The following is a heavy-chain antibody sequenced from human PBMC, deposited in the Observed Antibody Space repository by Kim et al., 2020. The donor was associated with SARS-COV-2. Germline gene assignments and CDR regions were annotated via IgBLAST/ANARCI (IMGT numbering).Heavy chain of an antibody. D-gene: IGHD2-21*01. CDR3: ARARGHRVLPAY. J-gene: IGHJ4*02. CDR2: ISYYGDT. V-gene: IGHV4-31*03. Sequence: SETLSLTCSVSGRSITSGDNYWNWIRQHPGKGLEWIGYISYYGDTFYNPSLKSRVTLSLDTSKNQFSLRMTSVTAADTAVYYCARARGHRVLPAYWGQG. CDR1: GRSITSGDNY.